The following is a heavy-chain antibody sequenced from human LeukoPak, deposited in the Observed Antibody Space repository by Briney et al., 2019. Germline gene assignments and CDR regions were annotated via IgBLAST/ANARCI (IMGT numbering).Heavy chain of an antibody. CDR3: ARPYYYGSGSPFDY. CDR1: GYTFTGYY. CDR2: INPNSGGT. J-gene: IGHJ4*02. Sequence: ASVKVSCKASGYTFTGYYMHWVRQAPGQGLEWMGWINPNSGGTNYAQKFQGRVTMTRDTSISTAYMELSRLRSDDTAVYYCARPYYYGSGSPFDYWGQGTLVTVFS. D-gene: IGHD3-10*01. V-gene: IGHV1-2*02.